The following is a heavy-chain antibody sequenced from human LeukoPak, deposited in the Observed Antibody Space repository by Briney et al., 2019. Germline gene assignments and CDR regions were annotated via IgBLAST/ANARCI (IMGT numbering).Heavy chain of an antibody. CDR3: ARAQRDY. Sequence: GGSLRLSCAASGFTFSSYAMHWVRQAPGKGLEWVAVISYDGSNKYYADSVKGRFTISRDNSKNTLYLQMNSLRAEDTAVYYCARAQRDYWGQGALVTVSS. CDR2: ISYDGSNK. D-gene: IGHD5-24*01. V-gene: IGHV3-30-3*01. CDR1: GFTFSSYA. J-gene: IGHJ4*02.